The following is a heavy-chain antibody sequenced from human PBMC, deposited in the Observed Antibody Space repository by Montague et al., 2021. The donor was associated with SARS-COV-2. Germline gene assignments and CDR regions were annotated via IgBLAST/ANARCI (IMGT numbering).Heavy chain of an antibody. CDR2: FYYTGYT. Sequence: SETLSLTCAVSGASTNSNSYYWGWIRQPPGKGLGWIGSFYYTGYTCYTPSLKSRVTISGDTSKSQFSLKLTSVTAADTAVYYCARIVGDCSSDSCYAVRWGQGTVVTVSS. J-gene: IGHJ4*02. CDR3: ARIVGDCSSDSCYAVR. CDR1: GASTNSNSYY. V-gene: IGHV4-39*01. D-gene: IGHD2-2*01.